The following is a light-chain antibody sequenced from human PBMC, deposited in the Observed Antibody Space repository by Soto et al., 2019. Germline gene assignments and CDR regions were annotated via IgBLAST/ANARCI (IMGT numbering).Light chain of an antibody. CDR2: EAS. CDR1: SSDVGSRNL. Sequence: QSALTQPASVSGSPGQSITISCTGTSSDVGSRNLVSWYQQYPGKAPKLIIFEASKRPSGVSNRFSGSKSGSTASLTISGPQAEDEADYYCCSHAGSSNYVFGTGTKLTVL. V-gene: IGLV2-23*01. CDR3: CSHAGSSNYV. J-gene: IGLJ1*01.